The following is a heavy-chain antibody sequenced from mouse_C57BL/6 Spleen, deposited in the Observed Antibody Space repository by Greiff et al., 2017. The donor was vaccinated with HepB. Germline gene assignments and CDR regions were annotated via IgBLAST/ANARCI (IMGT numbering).Heavy chain of an antibody. CDR1: GFSLTSYG. V-gene: IGHV2-6*03. CDR2: IWSDGST. CDR3: ARSSYDYDGGGYFDY. J-gene: IGHJ2*01. Sequence: VKLVESGPGLVAPSQRLSITCTVSGFSLTSYGVHWVRQPPGKGLEWLVVIWSDGSTTYNSALKSRLSISKDNSKSQVFLKMNSLQTDDTAMYYCARSSYDYDGGGYFDYWGQGTTLTVSS. D-gene: IGHD2-4*01.